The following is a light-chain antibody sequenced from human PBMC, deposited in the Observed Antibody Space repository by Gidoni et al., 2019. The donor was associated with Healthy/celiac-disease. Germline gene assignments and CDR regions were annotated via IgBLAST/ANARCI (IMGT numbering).Light chain of an antibody. J-gene: IGKJ2*01. V-gene: IGKV4-1*01. Sequence: DIVMTQSPDSLAVPQGERATINCKSSQSVLYSSNNKNYLAWYQQKPGQPPKLLIYWASTRESGVPDRFSGSGSGTDFTLTISSLQAEDVAVYYCQQYYSTPYTFGQGTKLEIK. CDR3: QQYYSTPYT. CDR2: WAS. CDR1: QSVLYSSNNKNY.